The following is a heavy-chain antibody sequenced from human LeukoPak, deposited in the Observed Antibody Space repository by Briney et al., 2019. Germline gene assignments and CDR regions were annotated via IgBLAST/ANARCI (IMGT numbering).Heavy chain of an antibody. D-gene: IGHD3-22*01. CDR3: ARDHYDSSPGWFDP. Sequence: SGGSLRLSCAASGFTFSSYSMNWVRQAPGKGLEWVSSISSSSSYIYYADSVKGRFTISRDNAKNSLYLQMNSLRAEDTAVYYCARDHYDSSPGWFDPWGQGTLVTVSS. J-gene: IGHJ5*02. V-gene: IGHV3-21*01. CDR1: GFTFSSYS. CDR2: ISSSSSYI.